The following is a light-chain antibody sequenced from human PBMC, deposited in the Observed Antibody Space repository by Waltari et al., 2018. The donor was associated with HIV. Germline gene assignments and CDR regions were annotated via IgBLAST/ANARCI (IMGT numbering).Light chain of an antibody. CDR1: SSDIGGF. Sequence: QSALTQPPSASGSPGQSVTISCTGTSSDIGGFVSWYQQHSGKAPKLMIYEVTKRPSGVPARFSGSTSGNTASRTVSGLQAEDEADYYCGSYTGDESPDVVFGEGTKLTVL. V-gene: IGLV2-8*01. CDR3: GSYTGDESPDVV. CDR2: EVT. J-gene: IGLJ2*01.